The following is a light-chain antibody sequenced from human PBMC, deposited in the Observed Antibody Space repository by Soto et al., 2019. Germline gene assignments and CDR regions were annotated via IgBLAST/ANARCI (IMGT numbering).Light chain of an antibody. Sequence: EIVMTQSPLSLPVVPGETASISCRSSQSLLHSSGNNYLDWYVQKPGQSPQLLISLDSDRASGVPDRFSGSGSGTNFTLKISRVEAEDVGVYYCMQALQTPTFGQGTRLEIK. CDR1: QSLLHSSGNNY. CDR3: MQALQTPT. J-gene: IGKJ5*01. V-gene: IGKV2-28*01. CDR2: LDS.